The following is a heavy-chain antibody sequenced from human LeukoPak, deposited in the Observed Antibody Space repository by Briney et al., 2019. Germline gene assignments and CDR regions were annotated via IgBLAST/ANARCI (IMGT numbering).Heavy chain of an antibody. CDR3: ARHIVVVVAAIVPYYYYGMDV. CDR2: INHSGST. V-gene: IGHV4-34*01. D-gene: IGHD2-15*01. J-gene: IGHJ6*02. Sequence: SETLSLTCAVYGGSSSGYYWSWIRQPPGKGLEWIGEINHSGSTNYNPSLKSRVTISVDTSKNQFSLKLSSVTAADTAVYYCARHIVVVVAAIVPYYYYGMDVWGQGTTVTVSS. CDR1: GGSSSGYY.